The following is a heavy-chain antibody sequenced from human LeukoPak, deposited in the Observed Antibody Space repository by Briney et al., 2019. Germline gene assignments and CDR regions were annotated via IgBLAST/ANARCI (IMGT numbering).Heavy chain of an antibody. Sequence: SKTLSLTCTVSGGSISSGGYYWSWIRQHPGKGLEWIGYIYYSGSTYYNPSLKSRVTISVDTSKNQFSLKLSSVTAADTAVYYCARSDGSTLDPWGRGPLVTVSS. J-gene: IGHJ5*02. CDR2: IYYSGST. D-gene: IGHD2-2*01. V-gene: IGHV4-31*03. CDR1: GGSISSGGYY. CDR3: ARSDGSTLDP.